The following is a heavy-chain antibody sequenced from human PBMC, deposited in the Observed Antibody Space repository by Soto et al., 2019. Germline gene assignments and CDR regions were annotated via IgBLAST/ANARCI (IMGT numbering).Heavy chain of an antibody. J-gene: IGHJ4*02. CDR3: ARHTSGWHYYDY. Sequence: PGGSLRLSCAASGFNFSGHYMNWIRQAPGKGLEWVSYISGSSRYTNFADSVKGRFTISRDNAKNSLYLQMNSLRAEDTAVYYCARHTSGWHYYDYWGQGTPVTVSS. V-gene: IGHV3-11*06. CDR2: ISGSSRYT. CDR1: GFNFSGHY. D-gene: IGHD6-19*01.